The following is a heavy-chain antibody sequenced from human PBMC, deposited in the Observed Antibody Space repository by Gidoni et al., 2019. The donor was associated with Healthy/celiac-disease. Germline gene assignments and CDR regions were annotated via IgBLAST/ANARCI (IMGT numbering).Heavy chain of an antibody. V-gene: IGHV3-21*01. J-gene: IGHJ3*02. CDR1: GFTFSSYR. CDR3: AREATTFPRNAFDI. D-gene: IGHD1-26*01. CDR2: ISSSRSYI. Sequence: EVQLVESGGGLVKPGGSLRLSCAASGFTFSSYRMNWVRQAPGKGLGWVSSISSSRSYIDYADSVTCRCTISRDNAKKSLDLQMNSLRAEDTAVYHCAREATTFPRNAFDIWGQGTMVTVSS.